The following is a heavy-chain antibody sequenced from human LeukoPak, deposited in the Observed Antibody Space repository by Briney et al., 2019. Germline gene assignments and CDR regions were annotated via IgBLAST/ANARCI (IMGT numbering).Heavy chain of an antibody. CDR3: QKTAYDILTGYNVAFDI. CDR1: GGSISSYY. V-gene: IGHV4-59*01. CDR2: IYYSGST. Sequence: PSETLSLTFTVSGGSISSYYWSLIRQPPEKGLEGTGYIYYSGSTNYNPSLKSRVTISVDTSKNQFSLKLSSVTAADTAVYFRQKTAYDILTGYNVAFDIWGQGTMVTVSS. J-gene: IGHJ3*02. D-gene: IGHD3-9*01.